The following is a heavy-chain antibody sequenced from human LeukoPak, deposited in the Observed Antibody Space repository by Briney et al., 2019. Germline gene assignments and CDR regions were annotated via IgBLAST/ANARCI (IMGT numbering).Heavy chain of an antibody. CDR2: INAGNDNT. CDR3: ARDLGYCTGGTCYPNWFDP. Sequence: VRVSCKASGYTFTSYAMHWGRQAPGQRLEWMGWINAGNDNTKYSQKFQGRVTITRDTSASTAYMELSSLRSEDTAVYYCARDLGYCTGGTCYPNWFDPWGQGTLVTVSS. J-gene: IGHJ5*02. V-gene: IGHV1-3*01. D-gene: IGHD2-15*01. CDR1: GYTFTSYA.